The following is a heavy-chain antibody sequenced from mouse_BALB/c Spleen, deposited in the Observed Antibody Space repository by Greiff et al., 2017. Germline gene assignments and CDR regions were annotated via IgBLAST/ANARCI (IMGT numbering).Heavy chain of an antibody. Sequence: QVQLKESGPELVRPGVSVKISCKGSSYTFTDYAMHWVKQSHAKSLEWIGVISTYYGNTNYNQKFKGKATMTVDKSSSTAYMELARLTSEDSAVYYCAKGETTATSYAMDYWGQGTSVTVSS. CDR3: AKGETTATSYAMDY. CDR2: ISTYYGNT. CDR1: SYTFTDYA. J-gene: IGHJ4*01. D-gene: IGHD1-2*01. V-gene: IGHV1-67*01.